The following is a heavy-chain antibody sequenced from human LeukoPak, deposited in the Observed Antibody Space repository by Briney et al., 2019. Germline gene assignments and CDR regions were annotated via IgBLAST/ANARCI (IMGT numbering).Heavy chain of an antibody. CDR2: NSALTGNI. CDR3: ARADPTNTGHEYFDY. Sequence: ASVKVSCKASGYTFNRYGISWVRQAPGQRPEWMGWNSALTGNIDYAPKFQGRVTMNTDTSTRTAYMELSSLASADTAVYFCARADPTNTGHEYFDYWGRGTLVTVSS. J-gene: IGHJ4*02. CDR1: GYTFNRYG. V-gene: IGHV1-18*01. D-gene: IGHD2/OR15-2a*01.